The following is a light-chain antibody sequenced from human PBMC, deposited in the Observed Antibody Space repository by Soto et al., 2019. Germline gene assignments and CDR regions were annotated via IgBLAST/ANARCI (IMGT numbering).Light chain of an antibody. J-gene: IGLJ2*01. Sequence: QSALTQPASVSGSPGQSITISCTGTSSDIGGYNYVSWYQQHPGKAPKLMIYGVSNRPSGVSGRFSGSKSGNTASLTLSGLQAEDEADYYCISYRSSITPVVFGGGTKLTVL. CDR1: SSDIGGYNY. V-gene: IGLV2-14*01. CDR3: ISYRSSITPVV. CDR2: GVS.